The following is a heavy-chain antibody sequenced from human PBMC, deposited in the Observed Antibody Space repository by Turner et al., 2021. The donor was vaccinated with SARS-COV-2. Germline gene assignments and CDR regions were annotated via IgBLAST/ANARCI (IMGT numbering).Heavy chain of an antibody. CDR1: VFSLSSYL. D-gene: IGHD2-2*01. Sequence: EVQLLVSGGGLVQPGGSVRLSCAACVFSLSSYLMRWVRQAPGKGLQWVSSIVANGDTTNYAGAVRGRFTISRDNSKNTLYLQMNSLRAEDTAVYYCAKDICSGTTNCKGFDIWGQGALVTVSS. J-gene: IGHJ3*02. V-gene: IGHV3-23*01. CDR2: IVANGDTT. CDR3: AKDICSGTTNCKGFDI.